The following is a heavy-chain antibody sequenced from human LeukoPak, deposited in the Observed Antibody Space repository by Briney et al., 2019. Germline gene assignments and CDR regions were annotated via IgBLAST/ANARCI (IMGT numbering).Heavy chain of an antibody. D-gene: IGHD6-13*01. CDR3: ARGYSSSRDAFDI. Sequence: GGSLRLSCAASGFTFSSYSINWVRQAPGKGLEWVSYISSSSSTIYYADSVKGRFTISRDNAKNSLYLQMNSLRAEDTAVYYCARGYSSSRDAFDIWGQGTMVTVSS. J-gene: IGHJ3*02. CDR1: GFTFSSYS. V-gene: IGHV3-48*04. CDR2: ISSSSSTI.